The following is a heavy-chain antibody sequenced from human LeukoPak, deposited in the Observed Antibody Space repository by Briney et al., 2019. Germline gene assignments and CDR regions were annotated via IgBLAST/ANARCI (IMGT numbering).Heavy chain of an antibody. Sequence: SVKVSFKASGGTFSSYAISWVRQAPGQGLEWMGGIIPIFGTANYAQKFQGRVTITADESTSTAYMELSSLRSEDTAVYYCARVRGYYDILTGYYYFDYWGQGTLVTVSS. CDR2: IIPIFGTA. D-gene: IGHD3-9*01. V-gene: IGHV1-69*13. J-gene: IGHJ4*02. CDR1: GGTFSSYA. CDR3: ARVRGYYDILTGYYYFDY.